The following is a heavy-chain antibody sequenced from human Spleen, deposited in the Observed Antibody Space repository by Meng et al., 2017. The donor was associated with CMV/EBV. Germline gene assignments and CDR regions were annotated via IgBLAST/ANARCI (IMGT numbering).Heavy chain of an antibody. Sequence: SETLSLTCGVSGYSISSGYYWGWIRKPPGKGLEWIGSISHSGSTYYNPSLRRRLTISLDTSKNQFSLKLSSVTAADTAVYYCASEFDFWSPYVHWGQVTLVTVSS. CDR3: ASEFDFWSPYVH. CDR2: ISHSGST. CDR1: GYSISSGYY. V-gene: IGHV4-38-2*01. D-gene: IGHD3-3*01. J-gene: IGHJ4*02.